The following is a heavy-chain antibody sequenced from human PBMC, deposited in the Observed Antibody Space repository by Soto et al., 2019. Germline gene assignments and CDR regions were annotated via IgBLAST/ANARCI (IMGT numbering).Heavy chain of an antibody. CDR2: IWHDGSFK. CDR1: GFTFRSYG. CDR3: ARGEEEGNYFDN. V-gene: IGHV3-33*01. J-gene: IGHJ4*02. Sequence: QVQLVESGGGVVQPGRSLRLSCAASGFTFRSYGMHWVRQAPGKGLEWVASIWHDGSFKYEADSVKGRFTISRDNSKNTLSLKMNSLRADDTAAYYCARGEEEGNYFDNWGLGTLVTVSS.